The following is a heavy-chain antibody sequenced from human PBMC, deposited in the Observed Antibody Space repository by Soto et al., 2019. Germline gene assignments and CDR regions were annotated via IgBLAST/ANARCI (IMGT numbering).Heavy chain of an antibody. V-gene: IGHV1-8*01. CDR3: ARVGGGCSSTSCSLDY. CDR1: GYTFTSYD. J-gene: IGHJ4*01. D-gene: IGHD2-2*01. CDR2: MNPNSGNP. Sequence: GSVKVSCKASGYTFTSYDINSVRQATGQGLEWMGWMNPNSGNPGYAQKFQDGVTMNRKTCISADSMSLSRLRAEDTAVYYCARVGGGCSSTSCSLDYWGQGTLVTVSS.